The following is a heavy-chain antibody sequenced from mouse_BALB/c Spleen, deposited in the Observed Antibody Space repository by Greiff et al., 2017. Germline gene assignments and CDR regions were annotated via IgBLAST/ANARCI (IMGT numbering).Heavy chain of an antibody. J-gene: IGHJ4*01. D-gene: IGHD2-10*01. CDR1: GFTFSSYT. CDR3: ARQAYYGNSYAMDY. CDR2: ISNGGGST. V-gene: IGHV5-12-2*01. Sequence: EVKLVESGGGLVQPGGSLKLSCAASGFTFSSYTMSWVRQTPEKRLEWVAYISNGGGSTYYPDTVKGRFTISRDNAKNTLYLQMSSLKSEDTAMYYCARQAYYGNSYAMDYWGQGTSVTVSS.